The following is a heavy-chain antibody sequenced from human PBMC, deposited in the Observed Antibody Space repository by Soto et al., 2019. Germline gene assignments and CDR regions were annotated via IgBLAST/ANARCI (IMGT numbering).Heavy chain of an antibody. Sequence: SVKISSKASGGTFSSSAITWVRQAPGQGLEWMGGIIPIFGTANYAQKFQGRVTITADESTSTAYMELSSLRSEDTAVYYCARENTAMVIDYFDDCRHRPLVTVPP. D-gene: IGHD5-18*01. J-gene: IGHJ4*01. CDR2: IIPIFGTA. V-gene: IGHV1-69*13. CDR3: ARENTAMVIDYFDD. CDR1: GGTFSSSA.